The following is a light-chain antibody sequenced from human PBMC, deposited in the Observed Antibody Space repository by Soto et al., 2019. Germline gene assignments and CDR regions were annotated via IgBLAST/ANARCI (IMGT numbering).Light chain of an antibody. CDR3: QQYDGN. V-gene: IGKV1-5*01. CDR2: DAS. J-gene: IGKJ2*01. Sequence: DIQLTQSPSTLSASVGDRVTITCRASQNINRWLAWYQQKPGKAPKVLIYDASSLKSGVPSRFSGSGSGTEFTLTINSLQPEDFVTYYCQQYDGNFGQGTKLEIK. CDR1: QNINRW.